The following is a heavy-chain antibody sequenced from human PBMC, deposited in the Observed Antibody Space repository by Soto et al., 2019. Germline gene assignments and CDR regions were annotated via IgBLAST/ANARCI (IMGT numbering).Heavy chain of an antibody. V-gene: IGHV4-4*07. CDR2: IYTSGTT. CDR3: ARLGTNGQTLDY. CDR1: GGSVSNYF. J-gene: IGHJ4*02. Sequence: QVQLQESGPGLVKPSETLSLTCTVSGGSVSNYFWTWIRQPAGKGLEWIGRIYTSGTTNYNPSLKSRVTMSVDTSKNQFSLKLYSVTDADTAVYYCARLGTNGQTLDYWGQGALVTVSS. D-gene: IGHD3-16*01.